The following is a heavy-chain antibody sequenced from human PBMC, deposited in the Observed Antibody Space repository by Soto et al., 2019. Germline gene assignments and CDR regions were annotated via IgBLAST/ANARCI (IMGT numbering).Heavy chain of an antibody. J-gene: IGHJ4*02. CDR1: GGSISGGDYS. Sequence: SETLSLTCSVSGGSISGGDYSWSWIRQTPSKGLELIGYIWSAERIFSSPSLKSRVIISADRPKNQISLRLTSVTPADTAVYYCARASGDYGNYFFDSWGQGALVTVSS. V-gene: IGHV4-30-2*01. CDR2: IWSAERI. D-gene: IGHD4-17*01. CDR3: ARASGDYGNYFFDS.